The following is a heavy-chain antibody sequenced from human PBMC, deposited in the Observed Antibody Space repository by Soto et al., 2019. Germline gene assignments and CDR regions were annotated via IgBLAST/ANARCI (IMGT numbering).Heavy chain of an antibody. Sequence: QIQLVQSEGEVRQPGASVKVSCKTSGYTFTNYGVTWVRQAPGQGLEWMGWLNTYNGNTKYAQKLQGRVTMTTDTSTSTAYVELRSLRSDYTAVYYGARAQTPTESDFWGQGTLVTVSS. CDR3: ARAQTPTESDF. D-gene: IGHD4-4*01. V-gene: IGHV1-18*01. CDR2: LNTYNGNT. J-gene: IGHJ4*02. CDR1: GYTFTNYG.